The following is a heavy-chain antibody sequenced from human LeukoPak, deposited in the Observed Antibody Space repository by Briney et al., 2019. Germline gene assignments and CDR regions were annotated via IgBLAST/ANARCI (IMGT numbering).Heavy chain of an antibody. D-gene: IGHD3-10*01. CDR2: IIPIFGTA. CDR3: ARGHGSGYTNYFDP. V-gene: IGHV1-69*06. CDR1: GGTFSSYA. J-gene: IGHJ5*02. Sequence: SVKVSCKASGGTFSSYAISWVRQAPGQGLEWMGGIIPIFGTANYAQKFQGRVTITADKSTSTAYMELSSLRSEDTAVYYCARGHGSGYTNYFDPWGQGTLVTVSS.